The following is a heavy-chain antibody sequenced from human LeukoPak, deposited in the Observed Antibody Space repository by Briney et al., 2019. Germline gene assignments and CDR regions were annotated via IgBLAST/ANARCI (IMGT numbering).Heavy chain of an antibody. D-gene: IGHD1-26*01. CDR2: IYKVGNT. V-gene: IGHV3-66*01. CDR3: ARGLVVGGTGVWAFDI. CDR1: GFTVSNNY. Sequence: GGSLRLSCAASGFTVSNNYMSWVRQAPGKGLEWVSVIYKVGNTFYADFVKGRFTISRDNSKNTLYLQMNSLRAEDTALYYCARGLVVGGTGVWAFDIWGQRAMVTVSS. J-gene: IGHJ3*02.